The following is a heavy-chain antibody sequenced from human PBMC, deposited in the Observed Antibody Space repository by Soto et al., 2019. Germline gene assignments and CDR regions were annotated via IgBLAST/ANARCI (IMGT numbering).Heavy chain of an antibody. CDR2: IYWNDDK. V-gene: IGHV2-5*01. CDR3: AHTTSGYDRGYYYYYGMDV. CDR1: GFSLSTSGVG. J-gene: IGHJ6*02. D-gene: IGHD5-12*01. Sequence: KESGPTLVNPTQTLTLTCTFSGFSLSTSGVGVGWIRQPPGKALEWLALIYWNDDKRYSPSLKSRLTITKDTSKNQVVLTMTNMDPVDTATYYCAHTTSGYDRGYYYYYGMDVWGQGTTVTVSS.